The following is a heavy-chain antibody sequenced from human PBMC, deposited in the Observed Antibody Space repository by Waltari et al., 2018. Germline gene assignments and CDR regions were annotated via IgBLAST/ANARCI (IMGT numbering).Heavy chain of an antibody. Sequence: EVQLLESGGGLVQPGGSLRLSCAASGFTFSSYAMSWVRQAPGKGLEWVSAISGSGGSTYYADSVKGRFTISRDNSKNTLYLQMNSLRAEDTAVYYCARAGRSSSTLKYWGQGTLVTVSS. CDR3: ARAGRSSSTLKY. CDR2: ISGSGGST. CDR1: GFTFSSYA. V-gene: IGHV3-23*01. D-gene: IGHD6-13*01. J-gene: IGHJ4*02.